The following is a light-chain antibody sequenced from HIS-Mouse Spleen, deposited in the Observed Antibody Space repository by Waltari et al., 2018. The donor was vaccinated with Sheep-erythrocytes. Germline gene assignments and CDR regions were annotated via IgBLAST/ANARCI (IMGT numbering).Light chain of an antibody. CDR2: GAS. J-gene: IGKJ5*01. Sequence: DIVLTQSPGTLSLSPGERATLSCRASQSVSSSYLAWYQQKPGQAPRLLIYGASSRATGIPDRFSGSGSGTDFTLTISRLEPEDFATYYCQQANSFPITFGQGTRLEIK. CDR1: QSVSSSY. CDR3: QQANSFPIT. V-gene: IGKV3-20*01.